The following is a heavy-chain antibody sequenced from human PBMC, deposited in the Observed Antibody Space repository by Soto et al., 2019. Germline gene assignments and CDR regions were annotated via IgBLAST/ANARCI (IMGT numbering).Heavy chain of an antibody. J-gene: IGHJ4*02. Sequence: SGPTLGNPTQTLTLTCTVSGFSLSTTAVGVGWVRQPPGKSLEWLGLIYWNDEKRYSPSLKTRLTITKDASKNQVVLTMINMDPMDRAKYFYSHAHHRDLPAYRGQRTMDIVSA. CDR2: IYWNDEK. CDR1: GFSLSTTAVG. CDR3: SHAHHRDLPAY. V-gene: IGHV2-5*01.